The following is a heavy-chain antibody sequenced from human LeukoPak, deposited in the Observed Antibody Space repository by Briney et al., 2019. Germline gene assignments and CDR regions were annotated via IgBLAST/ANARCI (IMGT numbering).Heavy chain of an antibody. V-gene: IGHV3-48*03. Sequence: GGSLRLSCAASGFTFSTYEMNWVRQAPGKGLEWVSYINTGGGVTYYADSVQGRFTISRDNAKNSLYLQMDSLRAGDTAVYYCAGVYRCSTSCSYFDYWGQGTLVPVSS. J-gene: IGHJ4*02. D-gene: IGHD2-2*01. CDR3: AGVYRCSTSCSYFDY. CDR2: INTGGGVT. CDR1: GFTFSTYE.